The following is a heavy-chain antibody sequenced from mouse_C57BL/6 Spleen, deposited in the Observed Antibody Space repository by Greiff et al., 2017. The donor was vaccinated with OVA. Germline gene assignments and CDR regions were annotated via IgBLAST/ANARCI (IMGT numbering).Heavy chain of an antibody. CDR2: IYPGDGDT. V-gene: IGHV1-82*01. D-gene: IGHD1-1*01. J-gene: IGHJ2*01. Sequence: QVQLQQSGPELVKPGASVKISCKASGYAFSSSWMNWVKQRPGKGLEWIGRIYPGDGDTNYNGKFKGKATLTADKSSSTAYMQLSSLTSEDSAVYCCASDYYGRLFDYWGQGTTLTVSS. CDR1: GYAFSSSW. CDR3: ASDYYGRLFDY.